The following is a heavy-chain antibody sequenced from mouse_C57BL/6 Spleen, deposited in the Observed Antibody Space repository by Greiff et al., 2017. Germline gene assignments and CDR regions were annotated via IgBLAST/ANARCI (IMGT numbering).Heavy chain of an antibody. CDR3: ARDEHYAMDY. CDR2: SRNKANDSTT. J-gene: IGHJ4*01. V-gene: IGHV7-1*02. Sequence: EVKLVESGGGLVQPGGSLRLSCATSGFTFSDFYMEWVRQPPGKRLEWIAASRNKANDSTTEYSASVKGRFIVSRDTSQSILYLQMHALRAEATAMCCCARDEHYAMDYWGQGTSVTVSS. CDR1: GFTFSDFY.